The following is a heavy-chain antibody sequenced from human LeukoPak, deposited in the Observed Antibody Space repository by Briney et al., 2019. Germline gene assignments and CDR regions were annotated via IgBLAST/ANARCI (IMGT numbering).Heavy chain of an antibody. V-gene: IGHV3-7*01. Sequence: GGSLRLSCAASGFTFSNYWMSWVRQAPGKGLEWVANIKEDGSVKYYVDSLKGRFTISRDNAKNSLYLQMNSLRAEDTAVYYCARIGYSSSSFDYWGQGTLVTVSS. CDR3: ARIGYSSSSFDY. D-gene: IGHD6-6*01. CDR2: IKEDGSVK. CDR1: GFTFSNYW. J-gene: IGHJ4*02.